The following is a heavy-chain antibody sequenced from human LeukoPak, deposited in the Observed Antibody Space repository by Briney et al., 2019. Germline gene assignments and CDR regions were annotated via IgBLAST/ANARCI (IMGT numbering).Heavy chain of an antibody. V-gene: IGHV3-73*01. J-gene: IGHJ4*02. Sequence: GGSLRLSCAASGFTFSDSDIHWIRQASGKGLEWVGRIRSKANSYATAYAASVKGRFTISRDDSKNTAYLQMNSLKTEDTAVYYCTINYYGSGSSVDYWGQGTLVTVSS. CDR1: GFTFSDSD. CDR2: IRSKANSYAT. D-gene: IGHD3-10*01. CDR3: TINYYGSGSSVDY.